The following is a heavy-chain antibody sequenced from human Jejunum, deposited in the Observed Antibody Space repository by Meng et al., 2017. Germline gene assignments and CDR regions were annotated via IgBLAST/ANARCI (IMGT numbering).Heavy chain of an antibody. CDR3: ARGATGTRPFDY. CDR1: GGSITTDW. V-gene: IGHV4-4*02. CDR2: IWHSGAS. Sequence: RLLRPGPGLVMPSGTPSPTSAGPGGSITTDWWIWARQPPGKGLEWIGEIWHSGASNYNPSLRGRVTISVDKSKNQLSLELASLTAADTAVYYCARGATGTRPFDYWGQGTLVTVSS. D-gene: IGHD5-12*01. J-gene: IGHJ4*02.